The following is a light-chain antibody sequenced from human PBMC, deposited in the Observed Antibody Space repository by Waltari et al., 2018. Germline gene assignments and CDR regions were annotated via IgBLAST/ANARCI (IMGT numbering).Light chain of an antibody. CDR3: MQGRHWPYT. J-gene: IGKJ2*01. CDR2: KVS. Sequence: DVVVTQSPLSLPVTLGQPAAISCRSSQSIVHSNGDTYLTWFHQRPGQSPRRLIYKVSNRDSGVPDRFSGSGSGTDFTLKISRVEAEDVGVYYCMQGRHWPYTFGQGTKLEIK. V-gene: IGKV2-30*02. CDR1: QSIVHSNGDTY.